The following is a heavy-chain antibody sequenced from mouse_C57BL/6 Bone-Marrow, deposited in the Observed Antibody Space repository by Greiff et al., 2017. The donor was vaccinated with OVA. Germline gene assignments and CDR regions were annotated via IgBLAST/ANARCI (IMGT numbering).Heavy chain of an antibody. CDR3: ARGRAYGIFAY. J-gene: IGHJ3*01. V-gene: IGHV1-26*01. CDR1: GYTFTDYY. CDR2: INPNNGGT. Sequence: VQLQQSGPELVKPGASVKISCKASGYTFTDYYMNWVKQSHGKSLEWIGDINPNNGGTSYNQKFKGKATLTVDKSSSTAYMELRSLTSEDSAVYYGARGRAYGIFAYWGQGTLVTVSA. D-gene: IGHD3-3*01.